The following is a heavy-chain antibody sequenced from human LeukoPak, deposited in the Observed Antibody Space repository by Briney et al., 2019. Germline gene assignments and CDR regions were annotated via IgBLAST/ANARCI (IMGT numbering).Heavy chain of an antibody. D-gene: IGHD4-11*01. J-gene: IGHJ4*02. V-gene: IGHV3-74*01. CDR1: GFTFSRYW. CDR3: AKDAQRGFDYSNSLEY. Sequence: GGSLRLSCAASGFTFSRYWMHCVRQGPGKGLVWVSRINSDGSSTTYADSVKGRFTISRDNSKNTVYLQMNSLRTEDTAVYFCAKDAQRGFDYSNSLEYWGQGTLVTVSS. CDR2: INSDGSST.